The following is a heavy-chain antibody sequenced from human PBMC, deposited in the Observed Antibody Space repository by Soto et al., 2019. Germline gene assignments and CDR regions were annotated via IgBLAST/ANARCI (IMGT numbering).Heavy chain of an antibody. J-gene: IGHJ1*01. Sequence: GEPRVSCAASGFTLCRYWMSWGRQAPGKGLEWVANIKQDASEKYYVHYVKGRLTTSRDNAKNSLYLQMNSLRAEDTAVYYCARAQKIVVVSPIFVPAFCGQGSLVIVSS. V-gene: IGHV3-7*05. CDR2: IKQDASEK. CDR1: GFTLCRYW. D-gene: IGHD2-21*01. CDR3: ARAQKIVVVSPIFVPAF.